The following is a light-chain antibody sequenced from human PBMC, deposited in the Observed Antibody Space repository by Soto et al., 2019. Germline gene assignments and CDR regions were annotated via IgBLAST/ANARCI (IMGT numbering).Light chain of an antibody. CDR1: XXXIGSNY. CDR3: AAWDDSLSGYV. CDR2: RNN. Sequence: QSVLTQPPSASGXXXXRVXXXXXGXXXXIGSNYVYWYQQLPGTAPKLLIYRNNQRPSGVPDRFSGSKSGTSASLAISGLRSEDEADYYCAAWDDSLSGYVFGTGTKVTVL. J-gene: IGLJ1*01. V-gene: IGLV1-47*01.